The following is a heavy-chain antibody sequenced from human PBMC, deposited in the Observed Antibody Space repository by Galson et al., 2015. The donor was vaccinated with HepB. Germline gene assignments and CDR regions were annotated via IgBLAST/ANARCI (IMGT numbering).Heavy chain of an antibody. Sequence: SVKVSCKASGGIFSRYTFNWVRLAPGQGLEWMGGITPVFGTAKYAQKFQGGVTITADGSTSTAYMELSSLRSEDTAVYYCARDGYYDFWSGYYLDYWGQGTLVTVSS. V-gene: IGHV1-69*13. J-gene: IGHJ4*02. CDR3: ARDGYYDFWSGYYLDY. CDR2: ITPVFGTA. CDR1: GGIFSRYT. D-gene: IGHD3-3*01.